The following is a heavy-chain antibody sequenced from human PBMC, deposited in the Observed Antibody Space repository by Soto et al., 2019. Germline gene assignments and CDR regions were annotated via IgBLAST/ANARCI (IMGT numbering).Heavy chain of an antibody. V-gene: IGHV4-34*01. CDR1: GGSFSGYY. J-gene: IGHJ6*02. Sequence: QVQLQQWGAGLLKPSETLSLTCAVYGGSFSGYYWSWIRQPPGKGLEWIGEINHSGSTNYNPSLKTRVTISVDTSKNQFSLKLSSVTAADTAVYYCARGGTAMVYYYYYGMDVWGQGTTVTVSS. D-gene: IGHD5-18*01. CDR2: INHSGST. CDR3: ARGGTAMVYYYYYGMDV.